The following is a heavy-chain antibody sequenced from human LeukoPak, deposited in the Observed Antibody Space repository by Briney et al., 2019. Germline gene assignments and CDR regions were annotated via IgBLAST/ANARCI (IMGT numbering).Heavy chain of an antibody. CDR2: INHSGST. CDR1: GGTFSGYY. CDR3: ARVSTVTTPLFEY. Sequence: SETLSLTCAASGGTFSGYYWSWIRQPPGKGLEWIGEINHSGSTNYNPSLKSRVTISVDTSKNQFSLKQSSVTAADTAVYYCARVSTVTTPLFEYWGQGTLVTVSS. J-gene: IGHJ4*02. D-gene: IGHD4-17*01. V-gene: IGHV4-34*01.